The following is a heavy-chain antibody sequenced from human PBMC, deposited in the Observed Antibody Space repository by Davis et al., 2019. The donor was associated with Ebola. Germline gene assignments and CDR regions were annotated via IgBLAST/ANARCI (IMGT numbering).Heavy chain of an antibody. CDR3: TTTHGTGNHVDV. CDR1: GFTFSSYW. Sequence: GESLKISCAASGFTFSSYWMHWVRQAPGKGLVWVSRINSDGSSTSYADSVKGRFTISRDNAKNTLYLQMNSLKTEDTAVYYCTTTHGTGNHVDVWGQGTTVTVSS. CDR2: INSDGSST. J-gene: IGHJ6*02. D-gene: IGHD1-14*01. V-gene: IGHV3-74*01.